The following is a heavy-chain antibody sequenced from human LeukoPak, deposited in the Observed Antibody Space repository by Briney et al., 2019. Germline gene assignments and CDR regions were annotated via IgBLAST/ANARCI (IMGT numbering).Heavy chain of an antibody. CDR1: VYTFTSYG. CDR2: IRAYNGNT. J-gene: IGHJ4*02. D-gene: IGHD3-10*01. CDR3: ARVTGAIDY. V-gene: IGHV1-18*01. Sequence: EASVKVSCKASVYTFTSYGISWVRQAPGEGFEWMGWIRAYNGNTNYVQKFQGRVTMTTDTSTSTAYMELRSLRSGDTAVYYCARVTGAIDYWGQGTLATVSS.